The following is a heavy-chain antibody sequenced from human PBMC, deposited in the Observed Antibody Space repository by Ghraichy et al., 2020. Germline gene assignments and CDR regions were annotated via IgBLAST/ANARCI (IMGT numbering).Heavy chain of an antibody. CDR3: AKRSGTSALGY. V-gene: IGHV4-59*01. Sequence: SETLSLTCTVSGGSLSSYYWSWIRQPPGKGLEWIGYIYYDGTTNYNPSLKSRVTISVDTSKNQFSLKLSSVTAADTAVYYCAKRSGTSALGYWGQGTLVSVSS. J-gene: IGHJ4*02. CDR1: GGSLSSYY. CDR2: IYYDGTT. D-gene: IGHD1-1*01.